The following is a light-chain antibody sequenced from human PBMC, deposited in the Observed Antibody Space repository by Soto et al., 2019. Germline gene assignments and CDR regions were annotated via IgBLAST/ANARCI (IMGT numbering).Light chain of an antibody. V-gene: IGLV2-11*01. J-gene: IGLJ1*01. CDR2: DVS. Sequence: QSVLTQPRSVSGSPGQSVTISCTGTSTDVGGYNYVSWYQQHPGKVPKLMLYDVSKRPSGVPDRFSGSKSGNTASLTISGLQAEDEADYYCCSYAVRDTLYVFGSGTKLTVL. CDR1: STDVGGYNY. CDR3: CSYAVRDTLYV.